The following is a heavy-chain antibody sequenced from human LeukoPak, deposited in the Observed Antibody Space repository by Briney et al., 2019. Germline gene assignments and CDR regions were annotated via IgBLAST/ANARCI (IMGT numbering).Heavy chain of an antibody. D-gene: IGHD3-22*01. Sequence: SETLSLTCAVSGGSISGYYWSWIRQSPDKGLEWIGYINYSGSTNYNPSLQSRVTISVDTSKNQFSLKITSVTAADTAVYYCARVAIPYDISPYYDGYMDVWGKGTTVTVSS. CDR3: ARVAIPYDISPYYDGYMDV. J-gene: IGHJ6*03. CDR1: GGSISGYY. CDR2: INYSGST. V-gene: IGHV4-59*01.